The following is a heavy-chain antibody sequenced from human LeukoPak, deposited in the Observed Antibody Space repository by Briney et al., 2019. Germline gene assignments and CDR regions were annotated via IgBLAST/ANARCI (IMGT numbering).Heavy chain of an antibody. CDR2: IYTSGST. J-gene: IGHJ4*02. D-gene: IGHD3-22*01. CDR3: ARESYYDSY. CDR1: GGSISSGSYY. V-gene: IGHV4-61*02. Sequence: SETLSLTCTVSGGSISSGSYYWSWIRQPAGKGLEWIGRIYTSGSTNYNPSLKSRVTISVDTSKNQFSLKLSSVTAADTAVYYGARESYYDSYWGQGTVVTVSS.